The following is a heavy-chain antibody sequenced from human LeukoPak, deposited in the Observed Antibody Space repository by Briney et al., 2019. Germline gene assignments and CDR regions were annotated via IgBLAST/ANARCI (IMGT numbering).Heavy chain of an antibody. CDR1: DGSISTYY. D-gene: IGHD2-21*02. J-gene: IGHJ4*02. CDR2: IYYSGGT. CDR3: ARHGSDWTFDF. Sequence: SETLSLTCTVSDGSISTYYWSWIRQPPGKGLEWIGYIYYSGGTNYNPSLKSRVTISVDTSKNQFSLKLSSVTAADTAVYYCARHGSDWTFDFWGQGLLVSVSS. V-gene: IGHV4-59*08.